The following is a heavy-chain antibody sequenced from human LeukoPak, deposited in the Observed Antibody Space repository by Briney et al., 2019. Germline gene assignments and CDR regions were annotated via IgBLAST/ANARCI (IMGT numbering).Heavy chain of an antibody. CDR3: ARSVRAAGKSPGFDF. CDR1: GYTFTGYH. J-gene: IGHJ4*02. CDR2: IDVSATDT. V-gene: IGHV3-23*05. Sequence: GGSLRLSCGDSGYTFTGYHMNWVRQAPGKGLEWVSTIDVSATDTYYPDSVKGRFTISRDDSKNMLYLQMNSLRGEDTAVYYCARSVRAAGKSPGFDFWGPGSLVTVSP. D-gene: IGHD6-13*01.